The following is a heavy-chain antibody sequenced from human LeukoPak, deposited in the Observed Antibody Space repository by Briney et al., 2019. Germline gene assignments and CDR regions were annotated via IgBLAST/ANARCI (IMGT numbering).Heavy chain of an antibody. J-gene: IGHJ6*02. D-gene: IGHD2-15*01. V-gene: IGHV1-2*02. CDR2: INPNGGGT. CDR1: GYTFTGYY. CDR3: AREKVVDGGYGMDV. Sequence: GASVKVSCKASGYTFTGYYMHWVRQAPGQGLEWMGWINPNGGGTNYAQKFQGRVTMTRDTSISTAYMELSRLRSDDTAVYHCAREKVVDGGYGMDVWGQGTTVTVSS.